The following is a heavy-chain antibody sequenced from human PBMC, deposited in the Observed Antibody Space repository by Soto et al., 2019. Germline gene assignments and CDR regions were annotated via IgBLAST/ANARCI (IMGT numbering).Heavy chain of an antibody. J-gene: IGHJ6*02. CDR1: GGSISSGGYY. CDR3: ARVLLHDYGDYYYYGMDV. Sequence: QVQLQESGPGLVKPSQTLSLTCTVSGGSISSGGYYWSWIRQHPGKGMEWSGYIYYSGSTYYNPALQSRVTISVDTSKNQFSLKLSSVTAADTAVYYCARVLLHDYGDYYYYGMDVWGQGTTVTVSS. CDR2: IYYSGST. V-gene: IGHV4-31*03. D-gene: IGHD4-17*01.